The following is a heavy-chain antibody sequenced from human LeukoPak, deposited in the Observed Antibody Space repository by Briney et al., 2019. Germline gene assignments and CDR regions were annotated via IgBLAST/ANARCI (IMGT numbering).Heavy chain of an antibody. CDR2: IYYSGST. CDR1: GGSISSHY. Sequence: SETLSLTCTVSGGSISSHYWSWIRQPPGKGLEWNGYIYYSGSTNYNPSLKSRVTISVDTSKNQFSLKLSSVTAADTAVYYCARDSGYRGSSGWYNWFDPWGQGTLVTVSS. D-gene: IGHD6-19*01. J-gene: IGHJ5*02. V-gene: IGHV4-59*11. CDR3: ARDSGYRGSSGWYNWFDP.